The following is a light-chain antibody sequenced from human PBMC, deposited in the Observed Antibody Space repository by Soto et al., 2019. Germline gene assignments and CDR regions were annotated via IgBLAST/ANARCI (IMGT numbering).Light chain of an antibody. J-gene: IGKJ5*01. CDR2: AAS. Sequence: DIQLTQSPSFVSASVGERVTITCRASQGIGRYLAWYQQKPGEAPKLLISAASTLQSGVPSRFSGSGSGTEFTFTISHLPPEDFATYYCQQLYSYSSFGQGTRLETK. CDR1: QGIGRY. CDR3: QQLYSYSS. V-gene: IGKV1-9*01.